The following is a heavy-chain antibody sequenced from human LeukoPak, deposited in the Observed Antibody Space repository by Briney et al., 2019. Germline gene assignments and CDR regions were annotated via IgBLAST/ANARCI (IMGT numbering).Heavy chain of an antibody. D-gene: IGHD4-23*01. Sequence: SETLSLTCTVSGGSISSGGYYWSWIRQPPGKGLEWIGEINHSGSTNYNPSLKSRVTISVDTSKNQFSLKLSSVTAADTAVYYCARGVLRWGNYYYYGMDVWGQGTTVTVSS. CDR3: ARGVLRWGNYYYYGMDV. CDR2: INHSGST. J-gene: IGHJ6*02. V-gene: IGHV4-39*07. CDR1: GGSISSGGYY.